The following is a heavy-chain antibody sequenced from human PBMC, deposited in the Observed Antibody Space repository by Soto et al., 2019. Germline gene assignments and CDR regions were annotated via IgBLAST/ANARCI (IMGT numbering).Heavy chain of an antibody. CDR2: IDPSDSYT. D-gene: IGHD3-22*01. J-gene: IGHJ6*02. Sequence: GESLKISCKGSGYSFTSYWISWVRQMPGKGLEWMGRIDPSDSYTNYSPSFQGHVTISADKSISTAYLQWSSLKASDTAMYYCARHRRERYYDSSGSKNYYYYGMDFWGQGTTVTVSS. CDR3: ARHRRERYYDSSGSKNYYYYGMDF. V-gene: IGHV5-10-1*01. CDR1: GYSFTSYW.